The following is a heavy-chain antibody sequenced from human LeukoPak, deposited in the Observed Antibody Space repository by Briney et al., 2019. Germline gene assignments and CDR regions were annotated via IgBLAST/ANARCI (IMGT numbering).Heavy chain of an antibody. V-gene: IGHV3-48*01. D-gene: IGHD3-22*01. J-gene: IGHJ3*02. CDR2: ISSSSTI. Sequence: QPGRSLRLSCAASGFTFSSYSMNWVRQAPGKGLEWVSYISSSSTIYYADSVKGRFTISRDNAKNSLYLQMNSLRAEDTAVYYCGTDSSGYDAFDIWGQGTMVTVSS. CDR3: GTDSSGYDAFDI. CDR1: GFTFSSYS.